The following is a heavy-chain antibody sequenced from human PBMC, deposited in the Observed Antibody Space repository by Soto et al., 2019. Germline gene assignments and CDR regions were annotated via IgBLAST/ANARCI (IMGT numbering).Heavy chain of an antibody. J-gene: IGHJ4*02. D-gene: IGHD3-16*01. CDR1: GFTFSGYT. V-gene: IGHV3-23*01. CDR3: VNCLYTESPHHFF. CDR2: IRGSGGST. Sequence: GGSLRLSCAASGFTFSGYTMNWVRQAPGKGLEWVSGIRGSGGSTYYVDSVKGRFTISRDNSKKSLYLQMNSLRVEDTAVYYCVNCLYTESPHHFFWGQGTLVTVSS.